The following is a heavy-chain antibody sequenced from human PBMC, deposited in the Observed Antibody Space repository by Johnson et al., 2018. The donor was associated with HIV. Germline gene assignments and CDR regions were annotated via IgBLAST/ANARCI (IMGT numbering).Heavy chain of an antibody. Sequence: VQLVESGGGLVQAGGSLRLSCIASGFTFSDYDMHWVSQTTEKRLEWVSAIGTTGDTYYPDSVKGRFTISRENANNSLYLQMNSLTAGDTAVYFCVRVGSGSYYSRDAFDIWGQGTLVTVSS. CDR2: IGTTGDT. V-gene: IGHV3-13*01. D-gene: IGHD3-10*01. J-gene: IGHJ3*02. CDR3: VRVGSGSYYSRDAFDI. CDR1: GFTFSDYD.